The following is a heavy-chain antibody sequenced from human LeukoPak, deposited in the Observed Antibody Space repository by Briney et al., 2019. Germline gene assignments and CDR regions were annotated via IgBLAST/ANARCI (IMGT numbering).Heavy chain of an antibody. V-gene: IGHV3-23*01. CDR2: ISGSGVST. CDR1: GFTFSSYG. CDR3: SKWKAIVLVPAARSPIDY. J-gene: IGHJ4*02. D-gene: IGHD2-2*01. Sequence: GGTLRLSCAASGFTFSSYGMSWVRQAPGKGLEWVSAISGSGVSTYYADSVKGRFIISRDTSKNTLYLQMNSLRAEDTAVYYCSKWKAIVLVPAARSPIDYWGQGTLVTVSS.